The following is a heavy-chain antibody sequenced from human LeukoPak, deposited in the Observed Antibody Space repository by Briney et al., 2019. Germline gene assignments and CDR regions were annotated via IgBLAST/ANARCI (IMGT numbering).Heavy chain of an antibody. V-gene: IGHV4-59*06. CDR2: IYYSGST. J-gene: IGHJ5*02. Sequence: SETLSLTCTVSGGSISSYYWSWIRQHPGKGLEWIGYIYYSGSTYYNPSLKSRVTISVDTSKNQFSLKLSSVTAADTAVYYCARDRGRGYSYGPGSKFDPWGQGTFVTVSS. D-gene: IGHD5-18*01. CDR1: GGSISSYY. CDR3: ARDRGRGYSYGPGSKFDP.